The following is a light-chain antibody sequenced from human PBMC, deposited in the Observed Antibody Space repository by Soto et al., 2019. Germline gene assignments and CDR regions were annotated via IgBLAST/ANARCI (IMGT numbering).Light chain of an antibody. Sequence: DLQMTQSPSSLSASVGDRVTITCRASQSISSYLNWYQQKPGKAPKLLIYAASSLQSGVPSRFSGSGSGTDFILTISSLQPEDFATYYCQQSYSTPPLTFGGGTKVEIK. CDR3: QQSYSTPPLT. J-gene: IGKJ4*01. CDR2: AAS. V-gene: IGKV1-39*01. CDR1: QSISSY.